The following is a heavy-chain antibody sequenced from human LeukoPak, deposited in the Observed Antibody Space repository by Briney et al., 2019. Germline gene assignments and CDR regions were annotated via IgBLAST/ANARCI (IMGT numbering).Heavy chain of an antibody. CDR3: ARAYYDSSGYYSEPFDY. CDR1: GFSFSTYW. J-gene: IGHJ4*02. Sequence: GGSLRLSCAASGFSFSTYWMSWIRQAPGKGLEWVASIKHDGSEKYYVDSVKGRFTISRDNAKNLSYLQMNSLRAEDTAVYYCARAYYDSSGYYSEPFDYWGQGTLVTVSS. D-gene: IGHD3-22*01. CDR2: IKHDGSEK. V-gene: IGHV3-7*01.